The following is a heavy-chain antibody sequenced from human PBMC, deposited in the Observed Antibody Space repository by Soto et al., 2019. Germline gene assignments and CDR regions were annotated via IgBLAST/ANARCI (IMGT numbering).Heavy chain of an antibody. CDR1: GFTFSSYA. Sequence: GGSLRLSCAASGFTFSSYAMSWVRQAPGKGLEWVSAISGSGGSTYYADSVKGRFTISRDNSKNTLYLQMNSLRAEDTAVYYCAKVHEGYCSSTSCHNDAFDIWGQGTMVTVSS. J-gene: IGHJ3*02. D-gene: IGHD2-2*02. CDR2: ISGSGGST. V-gene: IGHV3-23*01. CDR3: AKVHEGYCSSTSCHNDAFDI.